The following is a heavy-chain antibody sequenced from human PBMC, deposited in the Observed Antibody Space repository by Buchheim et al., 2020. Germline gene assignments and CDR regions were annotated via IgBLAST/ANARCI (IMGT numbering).Heavy chain of an antibody. CDR3: ARDLGSCSSTSCYMNWFDP. CDR1: GFTFSDYY. D-gene: IGHD2-2*02. Sequence: QVQLVESGGGLVKPGGSLRLSCAASGFTFSDYYMSWIRQAPGKGLEWVSYISSSSSYTNYADSVKGRFTISRDNAKSSLYLQMNSLRAEDTAVYYCARDLGSCSSTSCYMNWFDPWGQGTL. CDR2: ISSSSSYT. V-gene: IGHV3-11*06. J-gene: IGHJ5*02.